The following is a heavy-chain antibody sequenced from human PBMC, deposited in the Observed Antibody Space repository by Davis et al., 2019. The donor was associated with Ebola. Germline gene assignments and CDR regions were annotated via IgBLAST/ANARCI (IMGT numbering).Heavy chain of an antibody. CDR3: ARVITMIVAGSWFDP. D-gene: IGHD3-22*01. Sequence: ASVKVSCKTSGYTFTSYGISWVRQAPGQGLEWMGWISAYNGNTNYAQKLQGRVTMTTDTSTSTAYMELRSLRSDDTAVYYCARVITMIVAGSWFDPWGQGTLVTVSS. J-gene: IGHJ5*02. CDR1: GYTFTSYG. CDR2: ISAYNGNT. V-gene: IGHV1-18*01.